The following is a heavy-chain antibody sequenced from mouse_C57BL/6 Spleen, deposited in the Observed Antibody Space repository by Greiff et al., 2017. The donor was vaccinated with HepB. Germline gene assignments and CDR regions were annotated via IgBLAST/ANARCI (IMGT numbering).Heavy chain of an antibody. Sequence: VQLQQSGAELVRPGASVKLSCKASGYTFTDYYINWVKQRPGQGLEWIARIYPGSGNTYYNEKFKGKATLTAEKSSSTAYMQLSSLTSEDSAVYFCARDGFTTVVARGFAYWGQGTRVTVSA. CDR2: IYPGSGNT. J-gene: IGHJ3*01. D-gene: IGHD1-1*01. CDR3: ARDGFTTVVARGFAY. CDR1: GYTFTDYY. V-gene: IGHV1-76*01.